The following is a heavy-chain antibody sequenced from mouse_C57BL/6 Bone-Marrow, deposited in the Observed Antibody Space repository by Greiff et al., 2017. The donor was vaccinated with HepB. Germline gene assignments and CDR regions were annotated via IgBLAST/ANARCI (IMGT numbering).Heavy chain of an antibody. CDR2: ISSGGSYT. Sequence: EVQLQQSGGDLVKPGGSLKLSCAASGFTFSSYGMSWVRQTPDKRLEWVATISSGGSYTYYPDSVKGRFTNSRDNANNTLYLQMSSMKSEDTAMYYCARPPFAYWGQGTLVTVSA. J-gene: IGHJ3*01. CDR3: ARPPFAY. V-gene: IGHV5-6*01. CDR1: GFTFSSYG.